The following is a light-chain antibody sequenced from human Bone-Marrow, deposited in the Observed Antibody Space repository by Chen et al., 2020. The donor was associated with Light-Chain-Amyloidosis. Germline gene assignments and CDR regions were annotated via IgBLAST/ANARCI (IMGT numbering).Light chain of an antibody. CDR1: DLPTKY. Sequence: SYELTQPPSVSVSPGQTVRITCSGDDLPTKYAYWYQQKPGQAPVLVIHRDTERPSGISERFSGSSSGTIATLTISGVQAEDEADYHCQSADSSGTYEVIFGGGTKLTVL. J-gene: IGLJ2*01. CDR2: RDT. V-gene: IGLV3-25*03. CDR3: QSADSSGTYEVI.